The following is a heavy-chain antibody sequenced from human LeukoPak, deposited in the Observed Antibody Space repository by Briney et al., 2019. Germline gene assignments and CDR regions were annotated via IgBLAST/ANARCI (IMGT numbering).Heavy chain of an antibody. Sequence: ASVKVSCKASGYTFTSYGISWVRQAPGQGLEWMGWISAYNGNANYAQELQGRVTMTTDTSTSTAYMELRSLRSGDTAVYYCARVGVEDIVVVPAAAPGVYYFDYWGQGTLVTVSS. D-gene: IGHD2-2*01. CDR1: GYTFTSYG. CDR3: ARVGVEDIVVVPAAAPGVYYFDY. V-gene: IGHV1-18*01. CDR2: ISAYNGNA. J-gene: IGHJ4*02.